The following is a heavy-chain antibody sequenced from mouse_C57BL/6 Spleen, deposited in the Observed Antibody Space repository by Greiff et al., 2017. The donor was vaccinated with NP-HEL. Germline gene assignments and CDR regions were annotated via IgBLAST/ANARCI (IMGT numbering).Heavy chain of an antibody. CDR2: ISDGGSYT. V-gene: IGHV5-4*01. D-gene: IGHD1-1*01. CDR1: GFTFSSYA. J-gene: IGHJ4*01. Sequence: EVKVVESGGGLVKPGGSLKLSCAASGFTFSSYAMSWVRQTPEKRLEWVATISDGGSYTYYPDNVKGRFTISRDNAKNNLYLQMSHLKSEDTAMYYCARDDYGSSNYYAMDYWGQGTSVTVSS. CDR3: ARDDYGSSNYYAMDY.